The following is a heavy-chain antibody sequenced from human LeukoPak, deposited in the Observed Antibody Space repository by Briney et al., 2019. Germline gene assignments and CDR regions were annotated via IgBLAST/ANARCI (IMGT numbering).Heavy chain of an antibody. CDR2: IWYDGSNK. D-gene: IGHD2-2*01. CDR3: ARGLGYCSSTSCRIQTLYYYSYGMDV. CDR1: GFTFSSYG. J-gene: IGHJ6*02. Sequence: GRSLRLSCAASGFTFSSYGMHWVRQAPGKGLEWVAVIWYDGSNKYYADSVKGRFTISRDNPKNTLYLQMNSLRAEDTAVYYCARGLGYCSSTSCRIQTLYYYSYGMDVWGQGTTVTVSS. V-gene: IGHV3-33*01.